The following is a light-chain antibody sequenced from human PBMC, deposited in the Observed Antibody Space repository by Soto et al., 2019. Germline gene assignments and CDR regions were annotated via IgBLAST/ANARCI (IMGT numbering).Light chain of an antibody. CDR2: WAS. CDR1: QSVLYSSNNKNY. J-gene: IGKJ1*01. Sequence: DIVMTQSPDSLAVSLGERATINCKSSQSVLYSSNNKNYLAWYQQKPGQPPKLLIYWASTRESGVPDRFSGSWSGTDFTLTISSLQAEDVAVYYCQQYYRTPWTFGQGTKVEIK. CDR3: QQYYRTPWT. V-gene: IGKV4-1*01.